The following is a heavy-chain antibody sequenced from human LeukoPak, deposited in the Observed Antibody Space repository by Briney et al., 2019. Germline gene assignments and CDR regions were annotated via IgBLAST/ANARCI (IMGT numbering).Heavy chain of an antibody. J-gene: IGHJ5*02. Sequence: SETLSLTYTVSGGSISSYYWSWIRQPPGKGLEWIGYIYYSGSTNYNPSLKSRVTISVDTSKNQFSLKLSSVTAADTAVYYCARSKINWFDPWGQGTLVTVSS. V-gene: IGHV4-59*01. CDR3: ARSKINWFDP. CDR1: GGSISSYY. CDR2: IYYSGST.